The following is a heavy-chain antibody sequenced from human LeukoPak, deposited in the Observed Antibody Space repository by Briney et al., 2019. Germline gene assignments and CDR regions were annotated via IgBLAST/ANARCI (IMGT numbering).Heavy chain of an antibody. CDR2: IYPGDSDT. Sequence: GESLKISCKGSGYSFTSYWIGWSRQMPGKGLEWMGIIYPGDSDTRYSPSFQGQVTISADKSISTAYLQWSSLKASDTAMYYCARARDGYTILASGYFDYWGQGTLVTVSS. CDR1: GYSFTSYW. CDR3: ARARDGYTILASGYFDY. D-gene: IGHD5-24*01. J-gene: IGHJ4*02. V-gene: IGHV5-51*01.